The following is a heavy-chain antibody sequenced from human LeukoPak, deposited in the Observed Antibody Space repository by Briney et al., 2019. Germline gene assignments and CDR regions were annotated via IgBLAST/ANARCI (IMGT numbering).Heavy chain of an antibody. V-gene: IGHV3-23*01. Sequence: GGSLRLSCAASGFTFSSYAMSWVRQAPGKGLEWVSAISGSGGSTYHADSVKGRFTISRDNSKNTLYLQMNSLRAEDTAVYYCAKYGPYDFWSGSIGNFDYWGQGTLVTVSS. J-gene: IGHJ4*02. CDR3: AKYGPYDFWSGSIGNFDY. CDR1: GFTFSSYA. D-gene: IGHD3-3*01. CDR2: ISGSGGST.